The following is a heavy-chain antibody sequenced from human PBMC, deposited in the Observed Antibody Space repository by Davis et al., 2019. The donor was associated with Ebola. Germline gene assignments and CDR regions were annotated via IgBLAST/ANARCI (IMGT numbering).Heavy chain of an antibody. Sequence: PGGSLRLSCKGSGYSFTTYWIAWVRQTPAKGLEWMGIIYPGDSDTRYSPSFEGQVTISVDRSISTAYLQWSSLKASDTAMYYCARFLEWKADYWGQGTLVTVSS. J-gene: IGHJ4*02. CDR3: ARFLEWKADY. CDR1: GYSFTTYW. V-gene: IGHV5-51*01. CDR2: IYPGDSDT. D-gene: IGHD3-3*01.